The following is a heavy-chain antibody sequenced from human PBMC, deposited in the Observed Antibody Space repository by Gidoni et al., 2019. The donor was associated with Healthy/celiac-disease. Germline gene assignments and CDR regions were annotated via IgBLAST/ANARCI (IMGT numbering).Heavy chain of an antibody. CDR2: IYYSGST. CDR3: ARGFVVVIAPVAFDI. J-gene: IGHJ3*02. V-gene: IGHV4-31*03. CDR1: AASIRSGGYY. D-gene: IGHD2-21*01. Sequence: QVQLQESGPGLVKPSPTLSLTCTVSAASIRSGGYYWSWIRQHPGKGLEWIGYIYYSGSTYYNPSLKSRVTISVDTSKNQFSLKLSSVTAADTAVYYCARGFVVVIAPVAFDIWGQGTMVTGSS.